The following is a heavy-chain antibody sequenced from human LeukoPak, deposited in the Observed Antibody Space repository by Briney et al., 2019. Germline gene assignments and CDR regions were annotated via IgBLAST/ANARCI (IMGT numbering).Heavy chain of an antibody. J-gene: IGHJ4*02. CDR3: AREGPYSSGTFRY. V-gene: IGHV3-53*01. CDR1: GFTVSNSY. CDR2: IYSGDST. D-gene: IGHD6-25*01. Sequence: GGSLRLSCAASGFTVSNSYMSWVRQAPGKGLEWVSVIYSGDSTYYADSVKGRFTISRDNSKNMVYLQMNSLRTEDTAVYYCAREGPYSSGTFRYWGQGTLVTVSS.